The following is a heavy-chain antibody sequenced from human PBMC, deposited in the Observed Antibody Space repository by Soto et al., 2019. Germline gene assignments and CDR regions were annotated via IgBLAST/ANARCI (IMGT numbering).Heavy chain of an antibody. J-gene: IGHJ4*02. D-gene: IGHD6-19*01. CDR1: GGSISSSNW. CDR2: IYHSGST. CDR3: ARFTRVAGIVYFDY. Sequence: SETLSLTCAVSGGSISSSNWWSWVRQPPGKGLEWIGEIYHSGSTNYNPSLKSRVTISVDKSKNQFSLKLSSVTAADTAVYYCARFTRVAGIVYFDYWGQGTLVTVSS. V-gene: IGHV4-4*02.